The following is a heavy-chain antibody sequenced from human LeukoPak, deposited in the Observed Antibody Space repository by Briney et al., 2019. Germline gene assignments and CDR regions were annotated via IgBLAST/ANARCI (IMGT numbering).Heavy chain of an antibody. CDR3: ARVQYYDSSVKRDY. Sequence: GGSLRLSCAASGFTFSSYEMNWVRQAPGKGLEWVSYISSSGSTIYYADSVKGRFTISRDNAKNSLYLQMNSLRAEDTAVYYCARVQYYDSSVKRDYWGQGTLVTVAS. CDR1: GFTFSSYE. D-gene: IGHD3-22*01. CDR2: ISSSGSTI. J-gene: IGHJ4*02. V-gene: IGHV3-48*03.